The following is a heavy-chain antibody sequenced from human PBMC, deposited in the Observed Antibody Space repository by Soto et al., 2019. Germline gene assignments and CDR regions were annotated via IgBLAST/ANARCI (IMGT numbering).Heavy chain of an antibody. CDR1: GGSISSSSYY. Sequence: QLQLQESGPGLVKPSETLSLTCTVSGGSISSSSYYWAWIRQPPGKGLEWIGNIYYSGSTYYNPSLKSRVTLSVDTSKNQFSLKLSSVTAADTAVYYCARRGEVGKGWFDTWGQGTLVTVSS. CDR2: IYYSGST. J-gene: IGHJ5*02. CDR3: ARRGEVGKGWFDT. D-gene: IGHD1-26*01. V-gene: IGHV4-39*01.